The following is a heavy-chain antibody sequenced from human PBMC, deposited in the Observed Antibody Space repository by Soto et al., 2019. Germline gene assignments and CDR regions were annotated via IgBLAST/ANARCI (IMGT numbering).Heavy chain of an antibody. CDR3: VREGRGSFDF. CDR1: GFRFSNYA. CDR2: ISDSGSGT. Sequence: GGSLRLSGNGSGFRFSNYAMTWARQGPGRGLEWVSTISDSGSGTYYADSVQGRFTISRDNSKNTLSLQMSSLTADDTAIYYCVREGRGSFDFWGRGTMVTVSS. D-gene: IGHD5-12*01. J-gene: IGHJ3*01. V-gene: IGHV3-23*01.